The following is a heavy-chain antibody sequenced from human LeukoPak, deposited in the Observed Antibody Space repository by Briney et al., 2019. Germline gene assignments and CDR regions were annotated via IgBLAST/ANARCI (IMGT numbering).Heavy chain of an antibody. J-gene: IGHJ6*03. CDR2: ISYDERNK. CDR1: GFTFSNYA. V-gene: IGHV3-30*01. Sequence: GGSLRPSCAASGFTFSNYAMHWVRQAPGKGLEWVALISYDERNKYHADSVKGRFTISRDNSKNTLYLQMNSLRPEDTAVYYCARARGLYCMDVWGKGTTVTVSS. CDR3: ARARGLYCMDV.